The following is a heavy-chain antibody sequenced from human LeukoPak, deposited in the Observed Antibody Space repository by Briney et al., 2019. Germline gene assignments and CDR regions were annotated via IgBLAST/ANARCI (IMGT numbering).Heavy chain of an antibody. CDR1: GGTFSSYA. V-gene: IGHV1-69*13. CDR2: IIPIFGTA. CDR3: ATTSYDILTGYYNLNFDY. Sequence: ASVNVSCKASGGTFSSYAISWVRQAPGQGLEWMGGIIPIFGTANYAQKFQGRVTITADESTSTAYMELSSLRSEDTAVYYCATTSYDILTGYYNLNFDYWGQGTLVTVSS. D-gene: IGHD3-9*01. J-gene: IGHJ4*02.